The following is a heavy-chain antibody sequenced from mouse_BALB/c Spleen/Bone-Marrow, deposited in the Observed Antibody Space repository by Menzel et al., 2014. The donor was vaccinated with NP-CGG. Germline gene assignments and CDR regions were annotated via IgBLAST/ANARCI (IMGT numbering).Heavy chain of an antibody. V-gene: IGHV2-9*02. CDR3: ASNPYFDY. D-gene: IGHD6-1*01. J-gene: IGHJ2*01. CDR2: IWAGGST. CDR1: GFSLXSYG. Sequence: VQLQQSGPGLVAPSQSLSITCTVSGFSLXSYGVHWVRQPPGKGLEWLGVIWAGGSTNYNSALMSRLSISKDNSRSQVFLKMNSLQTDDTAMYYCASNPYFDYWGQGTTLTVSS.